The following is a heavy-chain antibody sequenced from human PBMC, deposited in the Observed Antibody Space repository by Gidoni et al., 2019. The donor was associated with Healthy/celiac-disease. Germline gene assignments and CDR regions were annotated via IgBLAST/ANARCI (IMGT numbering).Heavy chain of an antibody. CDR2: ISYDGSNK. CDR3: AKESTWSSSSWYFDY. J-gene: IGHJ4*02. V-gene: IGHV3-30*18. D-gene: IGHD6-6*01. Sequence: QVQLVESGGGVVQPGRSLRLSCAASGFTFISYGMHWVRQAPGKGLEWVAVISYDGSNKYYADSVKGRFTISRDNSKNTLYLQMNSLRAEDTAVYYCAKESTWSSSSWYFDYWGQGTLVTVSS. CDR1: GFTFISYG.